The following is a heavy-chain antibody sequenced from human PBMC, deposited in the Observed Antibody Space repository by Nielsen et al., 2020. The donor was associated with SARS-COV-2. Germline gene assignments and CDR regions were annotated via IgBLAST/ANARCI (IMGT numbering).Heavy chain of an antibody. CDR3: ARLGMGWNRPKAYYYYYMDV. J-gene: IGHJ6*03. Sequence: SETLSLTCTVSGGSISSSSYYWGWIRQPPGKGLEWIGYVYHNGGANYHPSLESRLTMSLRTSKNQVSLILRSVTAADTAVYYCARLGMGWNRPKAYYYYYMDVWGKGTTVTVSS. D-gene: IGHD1-1*01. CDR1: GGSISSSSYY. CDR2: VYHNGGA. V-gene: IGHV4-61*05.